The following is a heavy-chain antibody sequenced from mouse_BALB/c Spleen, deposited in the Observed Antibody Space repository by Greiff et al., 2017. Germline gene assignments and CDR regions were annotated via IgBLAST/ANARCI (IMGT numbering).Heavy chain of an antibody. CDR3: ARDKRARPYTMDY. Sequence: VQLQESGPGLVAPSQSLSITCTVSGFSLTSYGVHWVRQPPGKGLEWLGVIWAGGSTNYNSDLMSRLSISKDNTTSQVFLKMNSLQTDDTAMYYCARDKRARPYTMDYWGQGTTVTVSS. CDR2: IWAGGST. J-gene: IGHJ4*01. D-gene: IGHD3-1*01. CDR1: GFSLTSYG. V-gene: IGHV2-9*02.